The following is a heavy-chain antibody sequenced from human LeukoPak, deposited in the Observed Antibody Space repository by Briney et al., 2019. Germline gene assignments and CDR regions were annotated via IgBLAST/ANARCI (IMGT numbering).Heavy chain of an antibody. D-gene: IGHD6-19*01. Sequence: GGSLRLSCAASGFTFSSYGMHWVRQAPGKGLEWAAVIWYDGSNKYYADSVKGRFTISRDNSKNTLYLQMNSLRAEDTAVYYCARDYNSGWPQYYFDYWGQGTLVTVSS. CDR3: ARDYNSGWPQYYFDY. V-gene: IGHV3-33*01. J-gene: IGHJ4*02. CDR2: IWYDGSNK. CDR1: GFTFSSYG.